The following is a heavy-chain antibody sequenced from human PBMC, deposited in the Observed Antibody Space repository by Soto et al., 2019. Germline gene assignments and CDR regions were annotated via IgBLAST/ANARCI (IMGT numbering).Heavy chain of an antibody. D-gene: IGHD3-10*01. CDR3: ARGSMGDYYGMDV. V-gene: IGHV3-21*01. CDR2: ISTSSSYI. Sequence: EVQLVESGGGLVKPGGSLRLSCAASGFTFSSYNMNWVRQAPGKGLEWVSSISTSSSYIYYVDSVKGRFTISRDNAKNSLYLQKNSLSAEDTAVYYCARGSMGDYYGMDVWGQGTTVTVSS. CDR1: GFTFSSYN. J-gene: IGHJ6*02.